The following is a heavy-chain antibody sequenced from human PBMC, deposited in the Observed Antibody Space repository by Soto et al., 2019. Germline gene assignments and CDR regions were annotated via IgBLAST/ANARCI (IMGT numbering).Heavy chain of an antibody. CDR1: GGSISSYY. D-gene: IGHD3-3*01. CDR3: ARHLESGYYGMDV. J-gene: IGHJ6*02. V-gene: IGHV4-59*01. Sequence: PSETLSLTCTVSGGSISSYYWSWIRQPPGKGLEWIGYIYYSGSTNYNPSLKSRVTISVDTSKNQFSLKLSSVTAADTAVYYCARHLESGYYGMDVWGQGTTVTFSS. CDR2: IYYSGST.